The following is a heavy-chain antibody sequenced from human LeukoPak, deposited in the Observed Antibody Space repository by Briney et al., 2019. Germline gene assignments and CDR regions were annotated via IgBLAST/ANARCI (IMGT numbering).Heavy chain of an antibody. J-gene: IGHJ6*03. CDR1: GFPFSSYG. CDR2: ISYDGSNK. V-gene: IGHV3-30*18. D-gene: IGHD3-22*01. CDR3: AKDLGSGSPMDV. Sequence: GGSLRLSCAASGFPFSSYGMHWVRQAPGKGLEWVAVISYDGSNKYYADSVKGRFTISRDNSKNTLYLQMNSLRAEDTAVYYCAKDLGSGSPMDVWGKGTTVTVSS.